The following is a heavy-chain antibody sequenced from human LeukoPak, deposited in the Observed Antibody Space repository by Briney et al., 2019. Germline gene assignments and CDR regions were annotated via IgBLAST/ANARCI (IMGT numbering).Heavy chain of an antibody. Sequence: SETLSLTCTVSGGSISSYYWSWIRQPPGKGLEWIGYIYYSGSTNYNPSLKSRVTISVDTSKNQFSLKLSSVTAADTAVYYCARFVVVAGYYYYYYMDVWGKGTTVTVSS. D-gene: IGHD2-15*01. CDR2: IYYSGST. CDR1: GGSISSYY. V-gene: IGHV4-59*01. J-gene: IGHJ6*03. CDR3: ARFVVVAGYYYYYYMDV.